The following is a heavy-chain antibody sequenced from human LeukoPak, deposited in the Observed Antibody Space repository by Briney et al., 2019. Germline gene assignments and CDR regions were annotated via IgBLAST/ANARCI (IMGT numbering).Heavy chain of an antibody. J-gene: IGHJ4*02. CDR1: GYTFTGYY. V-gene: IGHV1-2*02. CDR3: ASGTIFGVVILY. Sequence: ASVKVSCKASGYTFTGYYMHWVRQAPGQGLEWMGWINPNSSGTNYAQKFQGRVTMTRDTSISTAYMELSRLRSDDTAVYYCASGTIFGVVILYWGQGTLVTVSS. CDR2: INPNSSGT. D-gene: IGHD3-3*01.